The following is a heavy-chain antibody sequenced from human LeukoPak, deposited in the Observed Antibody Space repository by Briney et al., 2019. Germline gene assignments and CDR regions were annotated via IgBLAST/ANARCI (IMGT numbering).Heavy chain of an antibody. J-gene: IGHJ5*02. CDR2: FDVIDAKT. CDR1: GSSLTELS. Sequence: GASVKVSCTVSGSSLTELSLYWVRQAPGKGLEWMGGFDVIDAKTFYAQKFQGRVTMTEDTSTDTAYIELSSLISEHTAVYYGATNSGSYPWGQGTLVTVSS. V-gene: IGHV1-24*01. CDR3: ATNSGSYP. D-gene: IGHD1-26*01.